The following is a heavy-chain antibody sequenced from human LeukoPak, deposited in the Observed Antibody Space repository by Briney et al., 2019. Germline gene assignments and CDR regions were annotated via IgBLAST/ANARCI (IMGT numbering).Heavy chain of an antibody. CDR1: GFIFSNYG. V-gene: IGHV3-64D*06. CDR2: ISSDGDNT. J-gene: IGHJ4*02. Sequence: PGGSLRLSCSASGFIFSNYGMYWVRQAPGKGLEFVSAISSDGDNTFYADSVKGRFTISRDNSKNTLYLQTSGLRGEDTAVYYCARVAHCTSTSCPLEYWGQGTLVTVSS. D-gene: IGHD2-2*01. CDR3: ARVAHCTSTSCPLEY.